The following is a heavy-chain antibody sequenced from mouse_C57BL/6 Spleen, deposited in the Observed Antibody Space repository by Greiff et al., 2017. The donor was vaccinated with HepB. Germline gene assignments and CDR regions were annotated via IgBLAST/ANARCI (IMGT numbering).Heavy chain of an antibody. D-gene: IGHD4-1*02. CDR1: GYSITSGYY. CDR3: ARGGGNWDEGYFDV. Sequence: VQLQQSGPGLVKPSQSLSLTCSVTGYSITSGYYWNWIRQFPGNKLEWMGYISYDGSNNYNPSLKNRISITRDTSKNQFFLKLNSVTTEDTATYYCARGGGNWDEGYFDVWGTGTTVTVSS. CDR2: ISYDGSN. J-gene: IGHJ1*03. V-gene: IGHV3-6*01.